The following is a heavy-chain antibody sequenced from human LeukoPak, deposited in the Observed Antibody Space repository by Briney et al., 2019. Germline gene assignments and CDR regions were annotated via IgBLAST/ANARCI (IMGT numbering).Heavy chain of an antibody. CDR3: ARDLVGATSYYYYYMDV. Sequence: GGSLRLSCAASGFTFSTYAMTWVRQAPGKGLEWVAVISYDGSNKYYADSVKGRFTISRDNSKNTLYLQMNSLRAEDTAVYYCARDLVGATSYYYYYMDVWGKGTTVTVSS. CDR1: GFTFSTYA. J-gene: IGHJ6*03. D-gene: IGHD1-26*01. CDR2: ISYDGSNK. V-gene: IGHV3-30*04.